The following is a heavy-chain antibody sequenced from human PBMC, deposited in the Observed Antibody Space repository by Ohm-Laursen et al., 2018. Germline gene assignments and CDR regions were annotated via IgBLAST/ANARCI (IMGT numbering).Heavy chain of an antibody. CDR1: GFTFSDYY. J-gene: IGHJ6*02. Sequence: GSLRLSCSASGFTFSDYYMSWIRQAPGMGLECISYSSSTGSSIYYAGSVKGRFTISRDNAKNSLYLQMNTLRADDTAVYYCARVIYSYGFYYYGMDVWGQGTTVTVSS. V-gene: IGHV3-11*01. CDR2: SSSTGSSI. D-gene: IGHD5-18*01. CDR3: ARVIYSYGFYYYGMDV.